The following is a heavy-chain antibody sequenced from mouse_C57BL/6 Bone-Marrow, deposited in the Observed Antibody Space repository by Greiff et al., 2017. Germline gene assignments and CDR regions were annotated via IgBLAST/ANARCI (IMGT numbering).Heavy chain of an antibody. CDR2: INSDGGST. CDR3: ARHNGNYLFAY. Sequence: EVQGVESGGGLVQPGESLKLSCESNEYEFPSPDMSWVRKTPEKRLELVAAINSDGGSTYYPDTIERRFIISRDNTKRTLYLQMSSLRSEDTAVYYCARHNGNYLFAYWGQGTLVTVSA. V-gene: IGHV5-2*01. J-gene: IGHJ3*01. CDR1: EYEFPSPD. D-gene: IGHD2-1*01.